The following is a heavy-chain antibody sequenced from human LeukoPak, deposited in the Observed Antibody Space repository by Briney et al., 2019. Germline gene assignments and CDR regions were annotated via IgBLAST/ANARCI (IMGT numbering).Heavy chain of an antibody. CDR3: ARDLRSGYGSGSEYYYYYMDV. CDR2: IYHSGST. CDR1: GGSISSSNW. J-gene: IGHJ6*03. V-gene: IGHV4-4*02. Sequence: PSETLSLTCAVSGGSISSSNWWSWVRQPPGKGLEWIGEIYHSGSTNYNPSLKSRVTISVDTSKNQFSLKLSSVTAADTAVYYCARDLRSGYGSGSEYYYYYMDVWGKGTTVTVSS. D-gene: IGHD3-10*01.